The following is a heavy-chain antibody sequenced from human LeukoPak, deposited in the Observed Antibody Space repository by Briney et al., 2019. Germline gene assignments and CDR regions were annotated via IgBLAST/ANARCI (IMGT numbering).Heavy chain of an antibody. CDR1: GGSISSSSYY. V-gene: IGHV4-39*07. CDR2: IYYSGST. D-gene: IGHD3-10*01. J-gene: IGHJ5*02. CDR3: ARRISTYYGSGSYYA. Sequence: PSETLSLTCTVSGGSISSSSYYWGWIRQPPGKGLEWIGSIYYSGSTYYNPSLKSRVTISVDTSKNQFSLKLSSVTAADTAVYYCARRISTYYGSGSYYAWGQGTLVTVSS.